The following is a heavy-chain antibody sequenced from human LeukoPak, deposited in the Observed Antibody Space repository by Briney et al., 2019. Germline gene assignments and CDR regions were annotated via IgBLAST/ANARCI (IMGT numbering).Heavy chain of an antibody. Sequence: HGESLKISCKGSGYNFTSHCIGWVRQMPGKGLEWMGIIYPGDSGTRYSPSFQGQVTISADKSISTAYLQWSSLKASDTAMYYCARFQRLGDLSFDYWGQGTLVTVSS. J-gene: IGHJ4*02. CDR3: ARFQRLGDLSFDY. CDR2: IYPGDSGT. V-gene: IGHV5-51*01. CDR1: GYNFTSHC. D-gene: IGHD3-10*01.